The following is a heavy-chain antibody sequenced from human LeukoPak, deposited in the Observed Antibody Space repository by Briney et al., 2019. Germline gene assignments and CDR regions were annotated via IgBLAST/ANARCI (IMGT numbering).Heavy chain of an antibody. Sequence: PGGSLRLSCAASGFPFSYYGMHWVRQAPGKGLEWVGVISSDGSDKLYGDSVKGRFTVSRDNSKNTLFLQMNSLRAEDTAVYYCAMIDPPFDYWGQGSLVTVSS. CDR1: GFPFSYYG. CDR3: AMIDPPFDY. V-gene: IGHV3-30*03. J-gene: IGHJ4*02. D-gene: IGHD3-22*01. CDR2: ISSDGSDK.